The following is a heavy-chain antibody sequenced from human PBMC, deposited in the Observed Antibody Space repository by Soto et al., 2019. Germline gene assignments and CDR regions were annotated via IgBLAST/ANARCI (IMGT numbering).Heavy chain of an antibody. CDR1: GGSFRGYF. V-gene: IGHV4-34*10. J-gene: IGHJ4*02. D-gene: IGHD2-15*01. Sequence: PSETLSLTCAVYGGSFRGYFWSWIRQPPGKGLEWIGEINHSGITSYSPSLGSRVTTSVDTPKSQFSLRLRSVTAADTAIYYCARRFCSDSYCSYFDYWGRGTLVTVSS. CDR2: INHSGIT. CDR3: ARRFCSDSYCSYFDY.